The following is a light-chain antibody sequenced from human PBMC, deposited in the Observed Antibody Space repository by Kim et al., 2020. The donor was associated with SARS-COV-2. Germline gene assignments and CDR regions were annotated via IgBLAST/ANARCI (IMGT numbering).Light chain of an antibody. J-gene: IGKJ1*01. CDR1: QSVLYSSNNKNY. Sequence: DIVMTQSPDSLAVSLGERATINCKSSQSVLYSSNNKNYLAWYQQKPGQPPKVLIYWASTRESGVPDRFSGSGSGTDFTLTNSSLQAEDVAVYYCQQYYSTPPAFGQGTKVDIK. V-gene: IGKV4-1*01. CDR3: QQYYSTPPA. CDR2: WAS.